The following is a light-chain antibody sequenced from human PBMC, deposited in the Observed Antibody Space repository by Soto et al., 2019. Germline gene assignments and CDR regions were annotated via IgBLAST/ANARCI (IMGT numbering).Light chain of an antibody. CDR3: QQYDSHART. CDR1: QRISDW. V-gene: IGKV1-5*03. Sequence: RASQRISDWLAWCQQKPGKAPKLVIYQASRLQNGVPSRFSGSGFATDFTLSISSLQPDDFATYYCQQYDSHARTFGQGTKVDIK. CDR2: QAS. J-gene: IGKJ1*01.